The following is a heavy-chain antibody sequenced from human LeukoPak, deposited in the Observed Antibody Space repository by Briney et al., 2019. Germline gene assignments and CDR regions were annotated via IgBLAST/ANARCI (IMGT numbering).Heavy chain of an antibody. D-gene: IGHD2-21*02. J-gene: IGHJ4*02. CDR1: GFNFRRYA. CDR3: AREGVTSNLFDY. Sequence: GGSLRLSCAASGFNFRRYAMHWVRQAPGKGLEWVAVISSDGNTKYYADSVKGRFSMSRDNTNNSLYLQMSSLRAEDTAVYYCAREGVTSNLFDYWGQGTLVTVSS. V-gene: IGHV3-30-3*01. CDR2: ISSDGNTK.